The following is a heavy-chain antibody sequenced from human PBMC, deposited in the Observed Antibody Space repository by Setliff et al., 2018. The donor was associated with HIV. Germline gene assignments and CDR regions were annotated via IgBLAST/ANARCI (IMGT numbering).Heavy chain of an antibody. D-gene: IGHD3-3*01. Sequence: ASVKVSCKTSGYTFTSYGISWVRQAPGQGLEWMGWISGYHGNTNYAQKFQGRLTMTTDTSTSTAYMEMRGLRSDDTAVYYCARANVPYSNFWSFSYSLPYYFDYWGQGTLVTVSS. CDR3: ARANVPYSNFWSFSYSLPYYFDY. J-gene: IGHJ4*02. CDR1: GYTFTSYG. CDR2: ISGYHGNT. V-gene: IGHV1-18*01.